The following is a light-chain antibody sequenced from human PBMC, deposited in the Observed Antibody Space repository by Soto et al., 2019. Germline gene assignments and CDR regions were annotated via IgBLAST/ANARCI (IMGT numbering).Light chain of an antibody. CDR3: QQYNSSSWT. J-gene: IGKJ1*01. CDR2: DAS. CDR1: QSISSW. Sequence: DIQMTQSPSTLSASVGDRVTITCRASQSISSWLAWYQQNPGKAPKLLIYDASSLESGVPSRFSGSGSGTEFTLTISSLQPDDFATYYCQQYNSSSWTFGQETKV. V-gene: IGKV1-5*01.